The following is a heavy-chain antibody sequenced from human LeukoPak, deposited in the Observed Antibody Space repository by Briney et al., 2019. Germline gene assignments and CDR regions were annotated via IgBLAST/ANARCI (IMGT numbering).Heavy chain of an antibody. CDR1: GFTFSDYA. J-gene: IGHJ6*02. CDR2: IAYGGTYT. CDR3: ARNKAITAFFGMDV. V-gene: IGHV3-30*03. D-gene: IGHD2/OR15-2a*01. Sequence: SGTSLRLSCAASGFTFSDYAMHWVRQAPGKGLEWVAVIAYGGTYTHHADSLKGRSTISRDNSRDTLYLQINSLRPEDTALYYCARNKAITAFFGMDVWGQGTTVIVSS.